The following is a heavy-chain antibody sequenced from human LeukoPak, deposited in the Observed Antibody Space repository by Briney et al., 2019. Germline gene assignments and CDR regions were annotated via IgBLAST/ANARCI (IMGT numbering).Heavy chain of an antibody. V-gene: IGHV4-30-2*01. Sequence: SQTLSFTCAVSGGSISSGGYSWSWIRQPPGKGLEWIGYIYHSGSTYYNPSLKSRVTISVDRSKNQFSLKLSSVTAADTAVYYCARVPRDYYDSSAKGAFDIWGQGTMVTVSS. J-gene: IGHJ3*02. CDR3: ARVPRDYYDSSAKGAFDI. CDR2: IYHSGST. CDR1: GGSISSGGYS. D-gene: IGHD3-22*01.